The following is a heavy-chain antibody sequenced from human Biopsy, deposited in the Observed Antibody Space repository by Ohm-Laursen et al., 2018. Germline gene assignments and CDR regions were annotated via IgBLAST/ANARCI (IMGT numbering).Heavy chain of an antibody. CDR2: IIPILHVP. J-gene: IGHJ4*02. Sequence: GSSVKVSCKASGGTLITYAISWVRQAPGQGLEWMGRIIPILHVPTYAQSFQGRVTISADKSTSTAYMELSGLRSGDTAVYYCASLEDRTFDKWGQGTLVTVSS. V-gene: IGHV1-69*04. CDR1: GGTLITYA. CDR3: ASLEDRTFDK.